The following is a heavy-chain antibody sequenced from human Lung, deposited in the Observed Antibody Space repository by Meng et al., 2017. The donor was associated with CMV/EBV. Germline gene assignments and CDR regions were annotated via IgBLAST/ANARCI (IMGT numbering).Heavy chain of an antibody. CDR3: ARAAGRFGELPYYYHGMDV. CDR2: ISYDGSNK. CDR1: GFTFSSYT. Sequence: GGSLRLSCAASGFTFSSYTMHWVRQAPGKGLEWVAVISYDGSNKYYADSVKGRFTISRDNSKNTLYLQMNSLRAEDTAEYYCARAAGRFGELPYYYHGMDVWGQETTVXVSS. J-gene: IGHJ6*02. D-gene: IGHD3-10*01. V-gene: IGHV3-30-3*01.